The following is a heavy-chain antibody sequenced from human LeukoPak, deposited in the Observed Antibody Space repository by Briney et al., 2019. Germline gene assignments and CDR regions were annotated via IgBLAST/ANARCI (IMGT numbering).Heavy chain of an antibody. Sequence: ASVKVSCKTSSYSFINFGITWVRQAPGQGLEWMGWISPYNGDTKYAQNVQGRVTVTTDTSTSTAYMELRSLTSDDTAVYYCARDGKYDSSGYSLALDTWGQGTMVTISS. CDR3: ARDGKYDSSGYSLALDT. V-gene: IGHV1-18*01. CDR2: ISPYNGDT. D-gene: IGHD3-22*01. J-gene: IGHJ3*02. CDR1: SYSFINFG.